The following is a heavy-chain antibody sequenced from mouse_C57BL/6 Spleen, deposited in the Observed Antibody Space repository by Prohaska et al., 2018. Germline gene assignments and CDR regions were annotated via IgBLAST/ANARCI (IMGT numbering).Heavy chain of an antibody. CDR3: AKSPLTTAFDY. CDR1: GFNIKDDY. J-gene: IGHJ2*01. Sequence: EVQLQQSGAELVRPGASVKLSCTASGFNIKDDYMHWVKQRPEQGLEWIGWIDPENGDTEYASKFQGKATITADTSSNTAYLQLSSLTSEDTAVYYCAKSPLTTAFDYWGQGTTLTVSS. CDR2: IDPENGDT. D-gene: IGHD1-2*01. V-gene: IGHV14-4*01.